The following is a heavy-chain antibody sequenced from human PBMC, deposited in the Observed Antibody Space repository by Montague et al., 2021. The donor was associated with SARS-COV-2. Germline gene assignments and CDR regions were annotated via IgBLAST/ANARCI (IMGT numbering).Heavy chain of an antibody. CDR2: TYYRSKWDS. Sequence: CAISGDSVSSNSVAWSWISQSPSRGLEWLGRTYYRSKWDSDYASXLRGRLTVNPDASKNEFSLELNYVTPEDTAVYYCVRYSGWFYFDFWGQGTLVTVSS. J-gene: IGHJ4*02. V-gene: IGHV6-1*01. D-gene: IGHD6-19*01. CDR3: VRYSGWFYFDF. CDR1: GDSVSSNSVA.